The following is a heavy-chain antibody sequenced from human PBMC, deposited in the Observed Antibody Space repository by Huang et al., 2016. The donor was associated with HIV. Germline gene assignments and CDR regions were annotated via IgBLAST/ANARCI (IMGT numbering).Heavy chain of an antibody. D-gene: IGHD2-2*01. J-gene: IGHJ6*02. V-gene: IGHV1-2*02. CDR3: AAGVVPAADYYYYYGMDV. CDR1: GYTFTGYY. Sequence: QVQLVQSGAEVKKPGASVKVSCKASGYTFTGYYMHWVRQAPGQGLEGVGWTNPNSGGKNYAQKVQGRVTMTRDTSISTAYMELSRLRSDDTAVYYCAAGVVPAADYYYYYGMDVWGQGTTVTVSS. CDR2: TNPNSGGK.